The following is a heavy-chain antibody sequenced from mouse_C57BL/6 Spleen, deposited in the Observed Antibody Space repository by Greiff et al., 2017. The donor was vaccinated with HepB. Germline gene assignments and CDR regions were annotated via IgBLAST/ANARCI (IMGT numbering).Heavy chain of an antibody. Sequence: VQLKQSGPELVKPGASVKMSCKASGYTFTDYNMHWVKQSHGKSLEWIGYINPNNGGTSYNQKFKGKATLTVNKSSSTAYMELRSLTSEDSAVYYCARQVALDYAMDYWGQGTSVTVSS. V-gene: IGHV1-22*01. J-gene: IGHJ4*01. CDR3: ARQVALDYAMDY. CDR2: INPNNGGT. D-gene: IGHD1-3*01. CDR1: GYTFTDYN.